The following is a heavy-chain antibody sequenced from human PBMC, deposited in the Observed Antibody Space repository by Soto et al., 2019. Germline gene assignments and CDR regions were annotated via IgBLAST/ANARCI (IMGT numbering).Heavy chain of an antibody. CDR3: ARHTPCFGERVANFAY. Sequence: EVQLVQSGAEVKKPGESLKISCKGSGYSFTTYWIGWVRQMPGKGLEWMGIVYPGDSETRYSPSFQGQVTISADKSISTADLQWSSLKASDTAMYYCARHTPCFGERVANFAYWGQGTLVTVSS. CDR2: VYPGDSET. V-gene: IGHV5-51*01. J-gene: IGHJ4*02. D-gene: IGHD3-10*01. CDR1: GYSFTTYW.